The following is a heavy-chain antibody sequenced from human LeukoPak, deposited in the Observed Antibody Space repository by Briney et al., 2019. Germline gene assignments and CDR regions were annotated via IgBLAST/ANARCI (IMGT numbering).Heavy chain of an antibody. CDR3: AREEGYSYGFDY. V-gene: IGHV1-69*04. J-gene: IGHJ4*02. D-gene: IGHD5-18*01. Sequence: ASVKVSCKASGGTFSSYAISWVRQAPGQGLEWMGRIIPILGIANYAQKFQGRVTITADKSTSTAYMELSSLRSEDTAVYYCAREEGYSYGFDYWGQGTPVTVSS. CDR1: GGTFSSYA. CDR2: IIPILGIA.